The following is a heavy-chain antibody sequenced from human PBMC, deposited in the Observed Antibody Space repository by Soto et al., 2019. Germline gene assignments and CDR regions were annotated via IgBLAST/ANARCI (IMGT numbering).Heavy chain of an antibody. CDR3: ARPHTMVDAFDI. D-gene: IGHD3-10*01. Sequence: GESLQISCKVSGYSFTTYWIGWVRQMPGKGLEWMGVIYPGDSDTRYSPSFQGQVTISADKSISTAYLQWRSLKASDTAIYYCARPHTMVDAFDIWGQGTMVTVSS. CDR1: GYSFTTYW. CDR2: IYPGDSDT. J-gene: IGHJ3*02. V-gene: IGHV5-51*01.